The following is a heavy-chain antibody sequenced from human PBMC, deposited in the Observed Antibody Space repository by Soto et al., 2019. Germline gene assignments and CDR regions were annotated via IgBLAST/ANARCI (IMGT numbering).Heavy chain of an antibody. CDR1: GFSFSRYA. J-gene: IGHJ3*02. Sequence: EVQLWESGGGLVQPGGSLRLSCVASGFSFSRYAMSWVRQAPGKGLKWVSGIHGDASDTFYADSVKGRFTISRDNSKNTLFLQMDSLTAEDTAIYFCAKDREAVNSVWDAFDIWGQGTMVTVSS. D-gene: IGHD1-26*01. V-gene: IGHV3-23*03. CDR3: AKDREAVNSVWDAFDI. CDR2: IHGDASDT.